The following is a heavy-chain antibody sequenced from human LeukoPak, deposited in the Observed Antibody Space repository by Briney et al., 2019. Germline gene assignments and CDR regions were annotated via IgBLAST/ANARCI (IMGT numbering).Heavy chain of an antibody. J-gene: IGHJ4*02. CDR2: INPNSGGT. CDR1: GYTFTGYY. D-gene: IGHD4-11*01. CDR3: ARDSHYMTLLYYFDY. V-gene: IGHV1-2*02. Sequence: ASVKVSCKASGYTFTGYYMPWVRQAPGQGLEWMGWINPNSGGTNYAQKFQGRVTMTRDTSISTAYMELSRLRSDDTAVYYCARDSHYMTLLYYFDYWGQGTLVTVSS.